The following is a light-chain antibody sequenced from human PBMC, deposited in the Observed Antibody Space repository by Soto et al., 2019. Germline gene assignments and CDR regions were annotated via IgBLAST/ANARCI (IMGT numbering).Light chain of an antibody. CDR3: QQRTDWPPAVT. J-gene: IGKJ5*01. CDR1: QSVSSY. V-gene: IGKV3-11*01. CDR2: DAS. Sequence: EIVLTQSPATVSLSPGERATLSCRASQSVSSYLAWYQHKPGQAPRLLIYDASNRATGILARFSGSGSGTDFTLTISSLEPEDFAVYYCQQRTDWPPAVTFGQGTRLEIK.